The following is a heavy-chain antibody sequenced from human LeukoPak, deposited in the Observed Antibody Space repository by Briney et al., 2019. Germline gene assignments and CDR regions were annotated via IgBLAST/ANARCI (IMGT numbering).Heavy chain of an antibody. Sequence: PGGSLRLSCAASGFTFSSYGMHWVRQAPGKGLEWAAVIWYDGSNKYYADSVKGRFTISRDNSKNTLYLQMNSLRAEDTAVYYCARGQVCSGGSCYVFYYGMDVWGQGTTVTVSS. J-gene: IGHJ6*02. CDR3: ARGQVCSGGSCYVFYYGMDV. V-gene: IGHV3-33*01. D-gene: IGHD2-15*01. CDR1: GFTFSSYG. CDR2: IWYDGSNK.